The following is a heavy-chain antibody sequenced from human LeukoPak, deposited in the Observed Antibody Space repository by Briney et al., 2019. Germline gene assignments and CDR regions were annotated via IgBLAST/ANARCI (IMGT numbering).Heavy chain of an antibody. CDR3: ARLMGPVTTYVY. Sequence: GGSLRLSCAASGFTFSNSWMSWVRQAPGQGLEWVASIRPDGSQEYYMDSVKGRFTISRDNAENSLYLQMNSLRAEDTAVYFCARLMGPVTTYVYWGQGNLGSVSS. V-gene: IGHV3-7*01. CDR1: GFTFSNSW. CDR2: IRPDGSQE. J-gene: IGHJ4*02. D-gene: IGHD4-11*01.